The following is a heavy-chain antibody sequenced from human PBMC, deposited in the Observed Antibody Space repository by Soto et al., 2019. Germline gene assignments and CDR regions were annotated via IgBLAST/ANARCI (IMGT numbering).Heavy chain of an antibody. Sequence: GGSLRLSCAASGFTFSSYAMSWVRQAPGKGLEWVSTISGSGGYTYYADSVKGRFTISRDNSKNTLYLQMNSLRAEDTAVYFCAKDPRKWELRFEPSYYFDYWGQGTLVTVSS. V-gene: IGHV3-23*01. D-gene: IGHD1-26*01. CDR1: GFTFSSYA. CDR2: ISGSGGYT. J-gene: IGHJ4*02. CDR3: AKDPRKWELRFEPSYYFDY.